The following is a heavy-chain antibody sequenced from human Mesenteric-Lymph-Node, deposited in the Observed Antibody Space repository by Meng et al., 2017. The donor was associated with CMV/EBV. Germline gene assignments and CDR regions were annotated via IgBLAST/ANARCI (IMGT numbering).Heavy chain of an antibody. J-gene: IGHJ4*02. D-gene: IGHD1-26*01. CDR1: GGSISSADYY. Sequence: SETLSLTCTVSGGSISSADYYWSWIRQPPGKGLEWIGYIYYSGSTYYNPSLKSRLTISVDTSKNQFSLNLSSVTAADTAVYYCARVSSQYSGSSMNYFDYWGQGTLVTVSS. CDR3: ARVSSQYSGSSMNYFDY. V-gene: IGHV4-30-4*01. CDR2: IYYSGST.